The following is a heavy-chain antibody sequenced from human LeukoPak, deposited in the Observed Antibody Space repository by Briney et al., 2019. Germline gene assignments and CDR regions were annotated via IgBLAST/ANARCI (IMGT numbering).Heavy chain of an antibody. D-gene: IGHD2-21*01. J-gene: IGHJ4*02. Sequence: GGSLRLSCAASGFSFSSHWVHWVRQAPGKGLVWVSRISDDGSCTSNVDSVKGRFTISRDNVNNMLYLHMNSLRAEDTAVYYCASFGISWRSSYWGQGTLVTVSS. V-gene: IGHV3-74*01. CDR2: ISDDGSCT. CDR1: GFSFSSHW. CDR3: ASFGISWRSSY.